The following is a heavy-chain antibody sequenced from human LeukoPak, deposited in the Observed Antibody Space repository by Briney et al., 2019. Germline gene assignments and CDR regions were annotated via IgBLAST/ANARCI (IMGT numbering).Heavy chain of an antibody. V-gene: IGHV4-59*01. D-gene: IGHD1-14*01. CDR1: GGSISSYY. CDR2: IFHSGST. Sequence: PSETLSLTCTVSGGSISSYYWSWIRQPPGKGLECIGYIFHSGSTNYNPSLKSRVTISVDTSKNQFSLRLTSVTAADTAVYYCVRTNPWDLTYYFDYWGQGTLVTVSS. CDR3: VRTNPWDLTYYFDY. J-gene: IGHJ4*02.